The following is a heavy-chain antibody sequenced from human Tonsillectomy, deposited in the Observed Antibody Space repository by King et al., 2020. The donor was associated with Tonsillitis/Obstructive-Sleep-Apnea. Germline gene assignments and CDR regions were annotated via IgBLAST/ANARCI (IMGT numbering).Heavy chain of an antibody. D-gene: IGHD7-27*01. CDR3: AKEVKWGCFDI. CDR1: GFTFRSYA. J-gene: IGHJ3*02. CDR2: IIGSGGST. Sequence: VQLVESGGGLVQPGGSLRLSCAAPGFTFRSYAMSWVRQAPGKGLEWGSTIIGSGGSTYYADSVKGRFTISRDNSKNTLYLQMNSLRAEDTAVYYCAKEVKWGCFDIWGQGTMVTVSS. V-gene: IGHV3-23*04.